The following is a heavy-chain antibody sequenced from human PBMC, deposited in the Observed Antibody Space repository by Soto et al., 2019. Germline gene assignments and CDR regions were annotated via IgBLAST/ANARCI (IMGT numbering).Heavy chain of an antibody. J-gene: IGHJ4*02. Sequence: QVQLVQSGAEEKKPGASVKVSCKASGYTFTSYAMHWVRQAPGQRLEWMGWINAGNGNTKYSQKFQGRVTITRDTSASTAYMALSRLRSEDTAVYYCATVPCGSSSFVDYWGQGTLVTVSS. CDR1: GYTFTSYA. D-gene: IGHD6-6*01. CDR3: ATVPCGSSSFVDY. CDR2: INAGNGNT. V-gene: IGHV1-3*05.